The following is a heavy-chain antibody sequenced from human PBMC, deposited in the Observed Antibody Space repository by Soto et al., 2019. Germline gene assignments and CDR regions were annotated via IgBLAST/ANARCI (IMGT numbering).Heavy chain of an antibody. CDR1: GFTFNRHA. CDR2: IWYDGSNR. D-gene: IGHD3-16*01. Sequence: QVQLVESGGGVVQPGGSLRLSCEASGFTFNRHAMHWVRQAPGKGLEWVAAIWYDGSNRYYEDSVKGRLTISRDNSRNTLYLEMNSLTAEDTAIYYCVRWGSWRAADIWGQGTLVTVSS. J-gene: IGHJ4*02. CDR3: VRWGSWRAADI. V-gene: IGHV3-33*03.